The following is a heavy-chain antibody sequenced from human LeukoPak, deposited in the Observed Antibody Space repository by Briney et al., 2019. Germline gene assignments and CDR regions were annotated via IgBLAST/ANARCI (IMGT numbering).Heavy chain of an antibody. V-gene: IGHV4-4*07. J-gene: IGHJ3*02. CDR2: IYTSGST. Sequence: SETLSLTCTVSGGSISSYYWSWIRQPAGEGLEWIGRIYTSGSTNYNPSLKSRVTMSVDTSKNQFSLKLSSVTAADTAVYYCARDRRYRVFWSGYQIDAFDIWGQGTMVTVAS. CDR3: ARDRRYRVFWSGYQIDAFDI. D-gene: IGHD3-3*01. CDR1: GGSISSYY.